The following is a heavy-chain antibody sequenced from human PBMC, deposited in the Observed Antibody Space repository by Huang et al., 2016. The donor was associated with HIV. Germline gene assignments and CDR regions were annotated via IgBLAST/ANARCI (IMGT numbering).Heavy chain of an antibody. CDR1: GGSINSHY. CDR2: IYNGGRN. V-gene: IGHV4-59*11. CDR3: ARGFDILVDRLDF. J-gene: IGHJ4*02. Sequence: QVQLQESGPGLVKPSETLSLTCLVSGGSINSHYWSWIRQPPRKGRQLIGSIYNGGRNFYIPTFKSRVTISLDTSKNQMSLSLTSATAADTAVYYCARGFDILVDRLDFWGQGILVTVSS. D-gene: IGHD3-9*01.